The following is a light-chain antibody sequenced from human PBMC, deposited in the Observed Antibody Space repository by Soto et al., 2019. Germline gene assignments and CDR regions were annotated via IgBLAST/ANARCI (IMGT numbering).Light chain of an antibody. Sequence: DIVMTQSPDSLAVSLGERATINCKSSRSLLYNSNNKNYLAWYRQKPGQPPKLLIYWASTRESGVPDRFSGSGSGTDFTLTISSLKAEDVAVYYCQQYYSTPLTFGGGTKVEIK. J-gene: IGKJ4*01. V-gene: IGKV4-1*01. CDR2: WAS. CDR1: RSLLYNSNNKNY. CDR3: QQYYSTPLT.